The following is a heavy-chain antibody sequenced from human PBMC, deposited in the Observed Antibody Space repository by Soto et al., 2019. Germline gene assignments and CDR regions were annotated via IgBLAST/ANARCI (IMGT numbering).Heavy chain of an antibody. CDR1: GFTFSSYW. CDR2: IKFDGSST. J-gene: IGHJ6*02. Sequence: EVQLVESGGGLVQPGGSLRLSCAASGFTFSSYWMHWVRQAPGKGLVWVSRIKFDGSSTNYADSVRGRSTISRDNAKNTVYLQMNSLRDEDTAVYYCARGIRNYYGTDVWGQGTTVSVSS. D-gene: IGHD5-18*01. V-gene: IGHV3-74*01. CDR3: ARGIRNYYGTDV.